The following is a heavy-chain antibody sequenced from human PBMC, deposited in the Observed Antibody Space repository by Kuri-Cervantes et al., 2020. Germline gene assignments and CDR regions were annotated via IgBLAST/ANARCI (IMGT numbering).Heavy chain of an antibody. CDR2: INHSGST. CDR1: GESFSGYY. J-gene: IGHJ3*02. V-gene: IGHV4-34*01. CDR3: ASSSRNAFDI. Sequence: SETLSLTCAVYGESFSGYYWSWIRQPPGKGLEWIGEINHSGSTNYNPSLKSRVTISVDTSKNQFSLRLSSVTAADTAVYYCASSSRNAFDIWGQGTMVTVSS. D-gene: IGHD6-13*01.